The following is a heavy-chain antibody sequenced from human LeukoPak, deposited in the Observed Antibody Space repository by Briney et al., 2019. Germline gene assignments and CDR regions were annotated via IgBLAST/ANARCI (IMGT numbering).Heavy chain of an antibody. D-gene: IGHD6-6*01. CDR1: GGTFSSYA. CDR3: ARESGSSDAFDI. V-gene: IGHV1-69*13. CDR2: IIPIFGTA. Sequence: EASVNVSCKASGGTFSSYAITWVRQAPGQGLEWMGGIIPIFGTANYAQKFQGRVTITADESTSTAYMELSSLRSGDTAVYYCARESGSSDAFDICGHGTMVTVSS. J-gene: IGHJ3*02.